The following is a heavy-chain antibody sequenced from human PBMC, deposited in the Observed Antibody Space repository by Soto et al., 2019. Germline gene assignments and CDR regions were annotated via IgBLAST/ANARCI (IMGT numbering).Heavy chain of an antibody. CDR1: GFTFSSYG. J-gene: IGHJ6*02. D-gene: IGHD1-1*01. CDR2: IWYDGSNK. CDR3: AREYVGTGYYGMDV. Sequence: VQLVESGGGVVQPGRSLRLSCAASGFTFSSYGMHWVRQAPGKGLEWVAVIWYDGSNKYYADSVKGRFTISRDNSKNTLYLQMNSLRAEDTAVYYCAREYVGTGYYGMDVWGQGTTVTVSS. V-gene: IGHV3-33*01.